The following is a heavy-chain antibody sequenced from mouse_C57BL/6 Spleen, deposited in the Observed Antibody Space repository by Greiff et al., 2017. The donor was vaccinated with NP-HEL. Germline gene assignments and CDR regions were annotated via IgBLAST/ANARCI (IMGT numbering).Heavy chain of an antibody. Sequence: EVQLQQSGPELVKPGASVKISCKASGYTFTDYYMNWVKQSHGKSLAWIGDINPNNGGTSYNQKFKGKATLTVDKSSSTAYMELRSLTSEDSAVYYCARGVLRHWYFDVWGTGTTVTVSS. J-gene: IGHJ1*03. CDR2: INPNNGGT. V-gene: IGHV1-26*01. D-gene: IGHD1-1*01. CDR3: ARGVLRHWYFDV. CDR1: GYTFTDYY.